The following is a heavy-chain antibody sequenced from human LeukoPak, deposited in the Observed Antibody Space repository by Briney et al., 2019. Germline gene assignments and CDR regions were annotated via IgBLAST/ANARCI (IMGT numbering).Heavy chain of an antibody. J-gene: IGHJ4*02. D-gene: IGHD1-7*01. CDR1: GGSISSSSYY. V-gene: IGHV4-39*01. Sequence: SETLSLTCTVSGGSISSSSYYWGWVRQPPGKGLEWIGSIYYSGSTYYNPSLKSRVTISVDTSKNQFSLKLSSVTAADTAVYYCARQGGIGWTGTMDYWGQGTLVTVSS. CDR3: ARQGGIGWTGTMDY. CDR2: IYYSGST.